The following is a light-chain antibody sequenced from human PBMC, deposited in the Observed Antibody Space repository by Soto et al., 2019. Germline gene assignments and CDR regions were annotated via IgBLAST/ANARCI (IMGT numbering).Light chain of an antibody. J-gene: IGKJ2*01. V-gene: IGKV3D-20*02. Sequence: EIVLTQSPATLSLSPGERATLSCRASQSVSTNYLAWYQQRPGQAPRLLIFGASYRATGIPDRFSGSGSGTDFTLTISRLEPEDFAVYYCQQYNNWPPYTFGQGTKLEIK. CDR1: QSVSTNY. CDR2: GAS. CDR3: QQYNNWPPYT.